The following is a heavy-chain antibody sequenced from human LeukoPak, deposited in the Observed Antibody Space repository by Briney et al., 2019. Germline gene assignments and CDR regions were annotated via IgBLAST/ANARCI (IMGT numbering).Heavy chain of an antibody. CDR2: ISGSGGST. V-gene: IGHV3-23*01. CDR1: GFTFSTYA. Sequence: GGSLRLSCAASGFTFSTYAMRWVRQAPGKGLEWVSSISGSGGSTYYADSVRGRFTISRDNSKNTLFLQMNSLRAEDTAVYYCAIDGLRFGEILWAGLFDYWGQGTLVTVSS. CDR3: AIDGLRFGEILWAGLFDY. D-gene: IGHD3-10*01. J-gene: IGHJ4*02.